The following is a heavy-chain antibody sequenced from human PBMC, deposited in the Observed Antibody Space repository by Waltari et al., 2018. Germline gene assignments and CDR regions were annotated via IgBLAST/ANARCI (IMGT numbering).Heavy chain of an antibody. J-gene: IGHJ5*01. Sequence: VQLLESGGGLVLPGGSLSLPCAASAFSLSNSDMAWVRRAPGKGLEWVSGIRNSGGDTYYGDAVKGRFAISRDNSRNTLHLQMNGVRAEDTAIYYCTSWRVVAGTGWFDSWGQGTLVTVSS. V-gene: IGHV3-23*01. CDR3: TSWRVVAGTGWFDS. CDR1: AFSLSNSD. D-gene: IGHD2-15*01. CDR2: IRNSGGDT.